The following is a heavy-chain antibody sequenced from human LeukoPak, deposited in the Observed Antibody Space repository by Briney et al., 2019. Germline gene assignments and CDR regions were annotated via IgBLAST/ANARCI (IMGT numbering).Heavy chain of an antibody. Sequence: GGSLRLSCAAAGFTFNNYAMSWVRQAPGKGLKWVSGISSGGSTYYADSVKGRFTISRDNSKNTLYLQMNSLRAEDTAVYYCARDRWELLSNSYHYCGLDVWGQGPTVTVSS. CDR3: ARDRWELLSNSYHYCGLDV. J-gene: IGHJ6*02. CDR1: GFTFNNYA. V-gene: IGHV3-23*01. D-gene: IGHD2-15*01. CDR2: ISSGGST.